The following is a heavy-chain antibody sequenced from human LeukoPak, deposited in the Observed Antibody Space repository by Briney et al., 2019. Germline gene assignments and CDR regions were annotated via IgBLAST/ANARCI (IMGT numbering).Heavy chain of an antibody. Sequence: PGGSLRLSCAASGFTFDDYGMSWVRQAPGKGLEWVSYISGRSSNIYYADSVKGRFTISRDNAKKSLYLQMNSLRDEDTAVYYCAREYHYYDGSGYYFWGQGTLVTVSS. V-gene: IGHV3-48*02. J-gene: IGHJ4*02. D-gene: IGHD3-22*01. CDR2: ISGRSSNI. CDR3: AREYHYYDGSGYYF. CDR1: GFTFDDYG.